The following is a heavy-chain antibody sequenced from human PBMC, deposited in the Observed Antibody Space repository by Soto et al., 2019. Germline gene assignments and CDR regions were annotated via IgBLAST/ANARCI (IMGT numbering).Heavy chain of an antibody. CDR2: IYSSGST. Sequence: QVQLQESGPGLVKPSETLSLTCTVSGGSVSSGRYYWSWIRQPPGKGLEWIGYIYSSGSTNYNPSLKSRVTISIDTSRDQFSLKLSSVTAADTAVYYCARDACSGGDCYSDYWGQGTLVTVSS. J-gene: IGHJ4*02. CDR1: GGSVSSGRYY. CDR3: ARDACSGGDCYSDY. D-gene: IGHD2-15*01. V-gene: IGHV4-61*01.